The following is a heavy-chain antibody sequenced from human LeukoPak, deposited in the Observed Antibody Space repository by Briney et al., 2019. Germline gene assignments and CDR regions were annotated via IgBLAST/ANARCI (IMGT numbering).Heavy chain of an antibody. D-gene: IGHD3-10*01. CDR1: GYTFTDYY. CDR3: ARDLDNYSGSGSYYNGDPLFQH. J-gene: IGHJ1*01. CDR2: LNPNSGGT. V-gene: IGHV1-2*02. Sequence: ASVKVSCKASGYTFTDYYLHWARQAPGQGLEWMGWLNPNSGGTNYAQNFQGRVTMTRDTSISTGYMELNRLRSDDTAVYYCARDLDNYSGSGSYYNGDPLFQHWGQGTLVTVSS.